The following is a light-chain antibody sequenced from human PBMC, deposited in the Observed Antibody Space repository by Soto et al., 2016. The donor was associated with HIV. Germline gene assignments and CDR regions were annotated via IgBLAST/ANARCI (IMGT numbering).Light chain of an antibody. CDR3: YSAADNNWV. V-gene: IGLV3-27*01. CDR2: KDS. CDR1: VLAKKY. J-gene: IGLJ3*02. Sequence: SYELTQPSSVSVSPGQTVRIXCSGDVLAKKYARWFQQKPGQAPMLVIYKDSERPSGIPERFSGSSSGTTVTLTISGAQVEDEADYYCYSAADNNWVFGGGTKLTVL.